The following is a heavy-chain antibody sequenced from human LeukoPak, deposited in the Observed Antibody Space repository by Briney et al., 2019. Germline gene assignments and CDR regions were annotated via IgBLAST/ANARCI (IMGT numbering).Heavy chain of an antibody. D-gene: IGHD2-2*01. Sequence: GGSLRLSCAASGFTFSDYDMSWLRQAPGKGLEWVSYISSSGSTIYYADSVKGRFTISRDNAKNSLYLQMNSLRAEDTAVYYCARVAEYCSSTSCPYYYYGMDVWGQGTTVTVSS. CDR3: ARVAEYCSSTSCPYYYYGMDV. J-gene: IGHJ6*02. V-gene: IGHV3-11*01. CDR2: ISSSGSTI. CDR1: GFTFSDYD.